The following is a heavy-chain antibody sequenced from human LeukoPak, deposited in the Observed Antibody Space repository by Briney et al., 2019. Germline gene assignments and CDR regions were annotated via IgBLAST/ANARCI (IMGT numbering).Heavy chain of an antibody. V-gene: IGHV3-74*01. CDR1: GFTFSRYW. Sequence: GGSLRLSCAASGFTFSRYWMHWVRQAPGKGLVWVSRIDSDGSDTTYADSVKSRFTISRDSAKSTLYLQMSSLRAEDTAVYYCAREDRFGYNYAYGLDVWGPGTTVTVS. CDR2: IDSDGSDT. D-gene: IGHD5-18*01. J-gene: IGHJ6*02. CDR3: AREDRFGYNYAYGLDV.